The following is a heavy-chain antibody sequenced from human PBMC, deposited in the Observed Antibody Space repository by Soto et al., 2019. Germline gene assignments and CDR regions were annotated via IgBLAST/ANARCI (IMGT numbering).Heavy chain of an antibody. V-gene: IGHV4-59*01. D-gene: IGHD6-13*01. Sequence: SETLSLTCTVSGGSISSYYWSWIREPPGSGLEWIGYIYYSGSTNYNPSLKSRVTISVDTSKNQFSLKLSSVTAADTAVYYCARGGIAAAGTTGAFDIWGQGTMVTVSS. CDR1: GGSISSYY. J-gene: IGHJ3*02. CDR3: ARGGIAAAGTTGAFDI. CDR2: IYYSGST.